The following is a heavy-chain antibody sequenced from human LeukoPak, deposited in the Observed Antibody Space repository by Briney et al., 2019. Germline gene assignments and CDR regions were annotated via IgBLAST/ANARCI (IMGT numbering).Heavy chain of an antibody. CDR3: ARGGGLDV. V-gene: IGHV3-74*01. CDR2: INSDGSWT. J-gene: IGHJ6*02. CDR1: GNYW. Sequence: GGSLRLSCAASGNYWMHWVRQAPGKGLVWVSHINSDGSWTSYADSVKGRFTISRDNAKNSLYLQMSNLRAEDTAVYFCARGGGLDVWGHGATVTVSS. D-gene: IGHD3-16*01.